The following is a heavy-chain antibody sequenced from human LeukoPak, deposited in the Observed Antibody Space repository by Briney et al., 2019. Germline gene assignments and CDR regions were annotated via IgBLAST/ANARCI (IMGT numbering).Heavy chain of an antibody. J-gene: IGHJ4*02. CDR1: GFTFSSYS. V-gene: IGHV3-23*01. CDR2: ISGSGGST. D-gene: IGHD4-11*01. Sequence: PGGSLRLSCAASGFTFSSYSMNWVRQAPGKGLEWVSAISGSGGSTYYADSVKGRFTISRDNSKNTLYLQMNSLRADDTAVYHCANIPVSNHTLDYWGQGTLVTVSS. CDR3: ANIPVSNHTLDY.